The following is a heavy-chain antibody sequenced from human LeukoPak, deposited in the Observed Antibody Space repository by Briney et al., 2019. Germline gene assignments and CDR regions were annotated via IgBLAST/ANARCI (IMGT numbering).Heavy chain of an antibody. Sequence: GGSLRLSCEASGFTFSPYWMHWVRQAPGKGLVWVSRISPDGSSALYADSVKGRFTISRDNAKNSLYLQMNSLRAEDTALYYCARLIGLTIAAAATDYWGQGALVTVSS. CDR3: ARLIGLTIAAAATDY. CDR2: ISPDGSSA. J-gene: IGHJ4*02. V-gene: IGHV3-74*01. D-gene: IGHD6-13*01. CDR1: GFTFSPYW.